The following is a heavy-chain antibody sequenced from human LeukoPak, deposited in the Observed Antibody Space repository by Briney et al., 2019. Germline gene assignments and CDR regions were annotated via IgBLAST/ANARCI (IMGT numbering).Heavy chain of an antibody. D-gene: IGHD1-26*01. V-gene: IGHV4-59*01. CDR3: ARAGMVSGSYPYYFDY. CDR1: GGSISSYY. J-gene: IGHJ4*02. CDR2: IYYGGSN. Sequence: SETLSLTRTVSGGSISSYYWSWMRQPPGRGLEWVGYIYYGGSNNYNPSLQSRVTIPVDTSKNQIYLKLSSVTATDTAVYNCARAGMVSGSYPYYFDYWGQGTLVTVSS.